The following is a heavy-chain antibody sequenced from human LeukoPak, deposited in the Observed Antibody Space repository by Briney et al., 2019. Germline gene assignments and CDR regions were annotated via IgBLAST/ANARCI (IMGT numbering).Heavy chain of an antibody. CDR1: GFTPSSYA. J-gene: IGHJ4*02. Sequence: GGSLRLSCAASGFTPSSYAMSWVRQAPGRGLEWVSVISGSGGSTYYAGSVKGRFTISRDNSKNTLYLQMNSLRVEDTAVYYCAKGPQVGSGYHPDYWGQGTLVTVSS. V-gene: IGHV3-23*01. CDR2: ISGSGGST. D-gene: IGHD3-22*01. CDR3: AKGPQVGSGYHPDY.